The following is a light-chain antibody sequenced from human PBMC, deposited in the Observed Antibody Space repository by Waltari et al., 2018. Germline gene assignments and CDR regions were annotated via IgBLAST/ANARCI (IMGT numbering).Light chain of an antibody. CDR3: QAWDNSAVSTII. CDR1: RLGDRY. V-gene: IGLV3-1*01. CDR2: EDE. Sequence: SYELAQPPSVSVSPGQTASIPCSGDRLGDRYVAWYQQSPGQSPGLVMYEDEKRPSGIPERFSGSNSGNTATLTISGTQAMDEADYYCQAWDNSAVSTIIFGGGTTLTVL. J-gene: IGLJ2*01.